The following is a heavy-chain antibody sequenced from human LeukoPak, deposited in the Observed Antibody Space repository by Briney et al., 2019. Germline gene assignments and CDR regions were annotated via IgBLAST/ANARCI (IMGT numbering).Heavy chain of an antibody. D-gene: IGHD3-22*01. CDR3: ARADYDSSPPHFDY. V-gene: IGHV4-59*01. CDR2: IHYSGST. J-gene: IGHJ4*02. Sequence: SETLSLTCIVSGGSINSYYWSWIRQPPGKGLEWVGYIHYSGSTMFNPSLKSRVTISIDTSKNQFSLKLSSVTAADTAVYYCARADYDSSPPHFDYWGQRTLVTVSS. CDR1: GGSINSYY.